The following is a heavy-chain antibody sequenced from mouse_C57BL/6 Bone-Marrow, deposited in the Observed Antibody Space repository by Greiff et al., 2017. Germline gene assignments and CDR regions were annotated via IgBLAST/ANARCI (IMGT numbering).Heavy chain of an antibody. CDR3: ARVDDYGPFDY. CDR2: IYPGGGYT. D-gene: IGHD2-4*01. CDR1: GYTFTNYW. J-gene: IGHJ2*01. Sequence: VQLQQSGAELVRPGTSVKMSCKASGYTFTNYWIGWAKQRPGHGLEWIGDIYPGGGYTNYNEKFKGKATLTANKSSSTAYMQFSSLTSENSAIYYCARVDDYGPFDYWGQGTTLTVSS. V-gene: IGHV1-63*01.